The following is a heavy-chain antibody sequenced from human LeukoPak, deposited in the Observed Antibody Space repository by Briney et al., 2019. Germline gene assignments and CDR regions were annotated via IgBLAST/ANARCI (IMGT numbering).Heavy chain of an antibody. D-gene: IGHD3-16*01. V-gene: IGHV1-18*01. CDR2: ISTYNGNT. J-gene: IGHJ5*02. CDR1: GYTFNSHG. Sequence: GASVKVSCKASGYTFNSHGITWVRQAPGQGLEWMGWISTYNGNTNYAPKLQGRVTMTTDTSASTAYMELRSLRSDDTAVYYCARASFWESPINWFDPWGQGTLVTVSS. CDR3: ARASFWESPINWFDP.